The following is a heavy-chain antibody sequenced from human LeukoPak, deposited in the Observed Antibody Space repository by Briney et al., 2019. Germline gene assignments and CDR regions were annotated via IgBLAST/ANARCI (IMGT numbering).Heavy chain of an antibody. J-gene: IGHJ5*02. CDR1: GFTFSSYA. D-gene: IGHD2-2*01. CDR3: ARDEYCSSTSCYYGGWDWFDP. CDR2: ISGSGGST. V-gene: IGHV3-23*01. Sequence: GGSLRLSCAASGFTFSSYAMSWVRQAPGKGLEWVSAISGSGGSTYYADSVKGRFTISRDNAKNSLYLQMNSLRAEDTAVYYCARDEYCSSTSCYYGGWDWFDPWGQGTLVTVSS.